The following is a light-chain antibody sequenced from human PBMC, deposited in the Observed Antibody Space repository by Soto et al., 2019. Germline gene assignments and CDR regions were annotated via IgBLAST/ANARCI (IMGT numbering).Light chain of an antibody. V-gene: IGKV3-15*01. Sequence: ERVMTQSPATLSVSPGERATLSCRASQSVRSNLAWYQQKPGQTPSPLIYGASTRATGIPARFSGSGSGTKFTLTISSLQSEDFAVYYCQQYKNWPMITFGQGTRLEIK. CDR1: QSVRSN. CDR3: QQYKNWPMIT. J-gene: IGKJ5*01. CDR2: GAS.